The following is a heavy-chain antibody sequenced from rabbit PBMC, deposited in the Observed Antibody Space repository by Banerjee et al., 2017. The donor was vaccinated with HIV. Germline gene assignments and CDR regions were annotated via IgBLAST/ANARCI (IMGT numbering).Heavy chain of an antibody. D-gene: IGHD7-1*01. CDR2: IYAGDGNT. CDR1: GFSFSSSYW. CDR3: ARGNAGYAGYGYPYFDL. J-gene: IGHJ4*01. V-gene: IGHV1S45*01. Sequence: QEQLEESGGDLVKPEGSLTLTCTASGFSFSSSYWIFWVRQAPGKGLEWIACIYAGDGNTYYASWAKGRFTISKTSSTTVTLQMTSLTAADTATYFCARGNAGYAGYGYPYFDLWGPGTLVTVS.